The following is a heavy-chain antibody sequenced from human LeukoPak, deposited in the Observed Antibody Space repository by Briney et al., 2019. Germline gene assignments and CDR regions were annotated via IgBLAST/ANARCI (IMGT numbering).Heavy chain of an antibody. CDR3: ARAKAVAGRAGDNWFDP. J-gene: IGHJ5*02. CDR1: GFTFGSYW. Sequence: GGSLRLSCAASGFTFGSYWIHWVRQAPGKGLVWVSRINGDGSSTSYADSVKGRFTISRDNAKNTLYLQMNSLRAEDTAVYFCARAKAVAGRAGDNWFDPWGQRGPVTLSS. V-gene: IGHV3-74*01. D-gene: IGHD6-19*01. CDR2: INGDGSST.